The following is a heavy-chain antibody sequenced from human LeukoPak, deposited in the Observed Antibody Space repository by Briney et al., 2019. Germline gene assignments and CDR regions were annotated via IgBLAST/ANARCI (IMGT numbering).Heavy chain of an antibody. CDR3: AKQRKIAVAGTFDY. V-gene: IGHV3-23*01. Sequence: PGGSPRLSCAASGFTFSSYAMSWVRQAPGKGLEWVSAISGSGGSTYYADSVKGRFTISRDNSKNTLYLQMNSLSAEDTAVYYCAKQRKIAVAGTFDYWGQGTLVTVSS. CDR2: ISGSGGST. CDR1: GFTFSSYA. J-gene: IGHJ4*02. D-gene: IGHD6-19*01.